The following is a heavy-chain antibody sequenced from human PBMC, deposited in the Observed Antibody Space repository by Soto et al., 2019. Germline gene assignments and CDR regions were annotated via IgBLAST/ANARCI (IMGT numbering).Heavy chain of an antibody. V-gene: IGHV3-21*01. J-gene: IGHJ4*01. CDR2: IGSSSSYI. Sequence: AWSLRLPCAASGFTFSRYSMNWVRQAPGKGLEWVSSIGSSSSYIYYAESVKGRFTISRDNAKNSLYPQMNSLRAEGTGVYYCARGLPLAYWGHGTLVTVAS. CDR1: GFTFSRYS. CDR3: ARGLPLAY.